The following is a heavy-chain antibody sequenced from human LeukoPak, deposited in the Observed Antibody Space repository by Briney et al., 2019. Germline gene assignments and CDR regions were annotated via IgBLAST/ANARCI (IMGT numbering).Heavy chain of an antibody. CDR1: RFTFSSYW. V-gene: IGHV3-7*01. CDR2: IKQDGSEK. J-gene: IGHJ4*02. D-gene: IGHD5-24*01. CDR3: AREDQRWLPFDY. Sequence: GGSLRLSCEGSRFTFSSYWMNWVRQAPGKGLEWVANIKQDGSEKYYVDSVKGRFTISRDNAKNSLYLQMNSLRAEDTAVYYCAREDQRWLPFDYWGQGTLVTVSS.